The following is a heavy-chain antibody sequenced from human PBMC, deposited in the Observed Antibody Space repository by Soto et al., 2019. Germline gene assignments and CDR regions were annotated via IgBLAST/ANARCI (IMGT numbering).Heavy chain of an antibody. CDR2: IWYDGSNK. Sequence: GGSLRLSCAASGFTFSSYGMHWVRQAPGKGLEWVAVIWYDGSNKYYADSVKGRFTISRDNSKNTLYLQMNSLRAEDTAVYYCARGHVLLWFGELFDFDYWGQGTLVTVSS. V-gene: IGHV3-33*01. J-gene: IGHJ4*02. D-gene: IGHD3-10*01. CDR1: GFTFSSYG. CDR3: ARGHVLLWFGELFDFDY.